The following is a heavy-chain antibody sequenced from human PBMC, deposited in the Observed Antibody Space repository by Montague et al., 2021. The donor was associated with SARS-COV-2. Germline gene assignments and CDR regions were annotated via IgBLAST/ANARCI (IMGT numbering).Heavy chain of an antibody. CDR3: ARLGDGVVPSPILGVGPYYCYDYMDV. CDR1: GGSFSTYS. CDR2: IHHGGST. D-gene: IGHD2-15*01. V-gene: IGHV4-34*01. Sequence: SETLSLTCAVHGGSFSTYSWNWIRQPAGKGLEWIGEIHHGGSTNYNPSLKSPVTISADTSKNHFSLKLTSVAAADTAVYYCARLGDGVVPSPILGVGPYYCYDYMDVWGKGTSVTVSS. J-gene: IGHJ6*03.